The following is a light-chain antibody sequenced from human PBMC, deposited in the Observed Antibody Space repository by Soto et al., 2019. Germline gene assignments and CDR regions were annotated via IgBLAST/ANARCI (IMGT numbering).Light chain of an antibody. CDR3: QQYNTYSQT. CDR1: QNIYHW. V-gene: IGKV1-5*01. Sequence: DIQMTQSPSTLSASLGDRVTITCQASQNIYHWLAWYQHRLGSPPKLLIFDASNLGRGVPSRFSGGGSGTQFTLNISSLRPDDVATYYCQQYNTYSQTFGQGTKVEIK. J-gene: IGKJ1*01. CDR2: DAS.